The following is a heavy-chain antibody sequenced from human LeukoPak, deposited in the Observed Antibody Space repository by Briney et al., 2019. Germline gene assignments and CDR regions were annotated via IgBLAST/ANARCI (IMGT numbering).Heavy chain of an antibody. CDR3: ARVPSLEWLFAYFDY. D-gene: IGHD3-3*01. J-gene: IGHJ4*02. V-gene: IGHV4-59*01. CDR1: GXSISSYY. Sequence: PSETLSLTCTVSGXSISSYYGSWIRQPPGKGLEWIGYIYYSGSTNYNPSLKSRVTISVDTSKNQFSLKLSSVTAADTAVYYCARVPSLEWLFAYFDYWGQGTLVTVSS. CDR2: IYYSGST.